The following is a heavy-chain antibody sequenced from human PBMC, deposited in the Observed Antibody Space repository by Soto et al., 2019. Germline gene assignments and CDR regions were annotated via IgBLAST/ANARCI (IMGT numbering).Heavy chain of an antibody. D-gene: IGHD3-10*01. CDR3: ARGSGDSYPGSRIFDF. V-gene: IGHV3-23*01. J-gene: IGHJ4*02. Sequence: LRLSCVASRFTFGSRAMSWVRQAPGEGLEWVSSITDTGGDTKCADSVRGRFTISRDNSKNTLYLQMSSLRAEDSAVYYCARGSGDSYPGSRIFDFWGRGTLVTVSS. CDR1: RFTFGSRA. CDR2: ITDTGGDT.